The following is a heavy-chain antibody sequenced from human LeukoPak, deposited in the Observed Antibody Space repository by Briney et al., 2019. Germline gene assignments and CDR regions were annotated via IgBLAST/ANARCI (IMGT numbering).Heavy chain of an antibody. J-gene: IGHJ6*02. CDR2: INHSGST. Sequence: PSETLSLTCAVYGGSFSGYYWSWIRQPPGKGLEWIGEINHSGSTNYNPSLKSRVTISVDTSKNQFSLKLSSVTAADTAVYYCVREDGYNGMDVWGQGTTVTVSS. CDR1: GGSFSGYY. V-gene: IGHV4-34*01. CDR3: VREDGYNGMDV.